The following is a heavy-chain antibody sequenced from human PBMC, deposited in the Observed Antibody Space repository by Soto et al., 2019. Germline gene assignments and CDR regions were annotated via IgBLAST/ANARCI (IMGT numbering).Heavy chain of an antibody. CDR2: INPDGSST. V-gene: IGHV3-74*01. CDR1: GFTFRSYW. D-gene: IGHD3-16*02. CDR3: TRNSYTGNYYYGMDV. Sequence: EVQVVESGGGLVQPGGSLRLSCAASGFTFRSYWMHWVRQAPGKGLVWVSRINPDGSSTSYAESVKGRFTISRDNAKNTLYLQMNSMRAEDKSVYYGTRNSYTGNYYYGMDVWGKGTTVTVSS. J-gene: IGHJ6*04.